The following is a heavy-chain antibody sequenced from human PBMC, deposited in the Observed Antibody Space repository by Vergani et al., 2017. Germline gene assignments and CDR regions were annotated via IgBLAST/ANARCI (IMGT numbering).Heavy chain of an antibody. V-gene: IGHV3-21*01. CDR1: GFTFSSYS. Sequence: EVQLVESGGGLVKPGGSLRLSCAASGFTFSSYSMNWVRQAPGKGLEWVSSISSSSSYIYYADSMKVRFTISRDNAKNSLYLRMNSLRAEDTAVYYCARDIAARRYYYYGMDVWGQGTTVTVSS. D-gene: IGHD6-6*01. J-gene: IGHJ6*02. CDR3: ARDIAARRYYYYGMDV. CDR2: ISSSSSYI.